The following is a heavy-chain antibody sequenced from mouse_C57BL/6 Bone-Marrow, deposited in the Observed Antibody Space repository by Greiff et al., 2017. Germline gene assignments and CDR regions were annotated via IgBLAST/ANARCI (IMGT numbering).Heavy chain of an antibody. Sequence: VQVVESGAELVRPGASVKLSCKASGYTFTDYYINWVKQRPGQGLEWIARIYPGSGNTYYNEKFKGKATLTAEKSSSTAYMQLSSLTSEDSAVYFCARWGWLLRAMDYWGQGTSVTVSS. D-gene: IGHD2-3*01. J-gene: IGHJ4*01. CDR2: IYPGSGNT. CDR3: ARWGWLLRAMDY. V-gene: IGHV1-76*01. CDR1: GYTFTDYY.